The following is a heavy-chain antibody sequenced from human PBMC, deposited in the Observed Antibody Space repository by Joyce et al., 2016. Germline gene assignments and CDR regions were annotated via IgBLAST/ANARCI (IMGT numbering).Heavy chain of an antibody. V-gene: IGHV3-73*02. CDR2: IRNRTNKYAT. J-gene: IGHJ4*02. CDR1: GFRFRASG. Sequence: QLVESGGGLVQPGGSLKLSCVASGFRFRASGMHWSRQASGKGLEWMGRIRNRTNKYATAYAPSVKGRFTISRDDSKNTAYLQMNSLRPEDTAVYYCSSLYGDYCWGQGTLVTVSS. CDR3: SSLYGDYC. D-gene: IGHD4-17*01.